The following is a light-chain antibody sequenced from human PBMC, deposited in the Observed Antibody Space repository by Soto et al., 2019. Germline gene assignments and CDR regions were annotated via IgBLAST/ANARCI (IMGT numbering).Light chain of an antibody. CDR3: QQSYNTPPWT. CDR1: QSISSY. J-gene: IGKJ1*01. V-gene: IGKV1-39*01. Sequence: DIQMTQSPSSLSASVGDRVTITCRASQSISSYLSWYQHKPGKAPKLLIYSASSLQGGVPSRFSGSGSGTDFTLPISSLQPEDFATYYCQQSYNTPPWTFGQGTKVDIK. CDR2: SAS.